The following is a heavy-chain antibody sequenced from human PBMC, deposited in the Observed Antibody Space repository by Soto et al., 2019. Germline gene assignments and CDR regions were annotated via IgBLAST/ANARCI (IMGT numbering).Heavy chain of an antibody. CDR3: ARGKYYYDSSGYYYDLGYFDY. V-gene: IGHV4-30-2*01. CDR2: IYHSGST. D-gene: IGHD3-22*01. CDR1: GGSISSGGYS. Sequence: SETLSLTCAVSGGSISSGGYSWSWIRQPPGKGLEWIGYIYHSGSTYYNPSLKSRVTISVDRSKNQFSLKLSSVTAADTAVYYCARGKYYYDSSGYYYDLGYFDYWGQGTPVTVSS. J-gene: IGHJ4*02.